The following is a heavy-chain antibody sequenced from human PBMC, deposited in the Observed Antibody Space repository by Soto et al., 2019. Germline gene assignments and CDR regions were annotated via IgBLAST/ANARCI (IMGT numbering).Heavy chain of an antibody. CDR3: ARGGIPPSGYGIAYAMDV. CDR1: GVSIIGSRYY. CDR2: IYYSGST. V-gene: IGHV4-39*01. J-gene: IGHJ6*02. Sequence: PSETLSLTCTVSGVSIIGSRYYWGRIRQPPGRGLEWIGNIYYSGSTYYTPALKSRVTLSVDTPKNQFSLNLNSVTAADTAVYYCARGGIPPSGYGIAYAMDVWGQGTTVTVSS. D-gene: IGHD1-26*01.